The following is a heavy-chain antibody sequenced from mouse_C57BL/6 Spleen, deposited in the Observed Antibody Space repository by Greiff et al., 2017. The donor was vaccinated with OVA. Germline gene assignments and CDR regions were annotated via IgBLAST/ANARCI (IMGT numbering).Heavy chain of an antibody. CDR2: IDPSDSYT. J-gene: IGHJ1*03. CDR3: ARYVYGNLYRYFDV. Sequence: QVQLQQPGAELVKPGASVKLSCKASGYTFTSYWMQWVKQRPGQGLEWIGEIDPSDSYTNYTHKFKGQATLSVDTSSSTAYMQLSSLTAEDSAVYYCARYVYGNLYRYFDVWGTGTTVTVSS. V-gene: IGHV1-50*01. D-gene: IGHD2-1*01. CDR1: GYTFTSYW.